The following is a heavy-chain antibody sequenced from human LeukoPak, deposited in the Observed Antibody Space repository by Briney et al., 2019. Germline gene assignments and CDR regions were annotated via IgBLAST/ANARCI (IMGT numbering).Heavy chain of an antibody. CDR1: GGSFSGYY. CDR2: INHSGST. D-gene: IGHD6-19*01. CDR3: ARGRGIRCSSVKYRSAWSDP. J-gene: IGHJ5*02. V-gene: IGHV4-34*01. Sequence: PSETLPLTCAVYGGSFSGYYWSWIRQPPGKGLEWIGEINHSGSTNYNPSLKSRVTISVDTSKNQFSLKLSSVTAADTAVYYCARGRGIRCSSVKYRSAWSDPWGQGTLVTVSS.